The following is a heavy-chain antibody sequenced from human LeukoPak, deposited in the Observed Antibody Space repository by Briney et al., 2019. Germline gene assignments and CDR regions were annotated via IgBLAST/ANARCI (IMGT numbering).Heavy chain of an antibody. CDR3: ARRSAVGTIDY. CDR2: INPSGGST. Sequence: ASVKVSCKASGYTFTSYYMHWVRQAPGQGLEWMGIINPSGGSTSYAQKFQGRVTMTRDMSTSTVYMELSSLRSEDTAVYYCARRSAVGTIDYWGQGTLVTVSS. D-gene: IGHD1-1*01. CDR1: GYTFTSYY. J-gene: IGHJ4*02. V-gene: IGHV1-46*01.